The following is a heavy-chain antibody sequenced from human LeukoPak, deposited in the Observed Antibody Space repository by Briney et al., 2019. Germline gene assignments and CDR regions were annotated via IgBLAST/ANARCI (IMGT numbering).Heavy chain of an antibody. CDR3: ATYDYVWGSYRNTVFDY. J-gene: IGHJ4*02. CDR1: GYTFTGYY. Sequence: ASVKVSCKASGYTFTGYYMHWVRQAPGQGLEWMGWINPNSGGTNYAQKFQGRVTMTEDTSTDTAYMELSSLRSEDTAVYYCATYDYVWGSYRNTVFDYWGQGTLVTVSS. V-gene: IGHV1-2*02. CDR2: INPNSGGT. D-gene: IGHD3-16*02.